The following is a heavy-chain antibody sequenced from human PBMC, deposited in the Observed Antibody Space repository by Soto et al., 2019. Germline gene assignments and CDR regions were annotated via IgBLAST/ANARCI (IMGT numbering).Heavy chain of an antibody. CDR2: ISYDGSNK. Sequence: GGSLRLSCAASGFTFSSYGMHWVRQAPGKGLEWVAVISYDGSNKYYADSVKGRFTISRDNSKNTLYLQMNSLRAEDTAVYYCAKDRGTQMRNYYYGMDVWGQGTTVTVS. CDR1: GFTFSSYG. CDR3: AKDRGTQMRNYYYGMDV. D-gene: IGHD3-10*01. J-gene: IGHJ6*02. V-gene: IGHV3-30*18.